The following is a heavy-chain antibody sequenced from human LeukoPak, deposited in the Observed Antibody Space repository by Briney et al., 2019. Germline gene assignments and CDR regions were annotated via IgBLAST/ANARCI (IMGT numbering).Heavy chain of an antibody. CDR2: ISPNNGNT. CDR3: TRVRNSNNWWGAFDI. V-gene: IGHV1-18*01. J-gene: IGHJ3*02. Sequence: ASVKVSCKAFGYTFGTSSISWVRQAPGQRPEGMGWISPNNGNTHYAQGVQGRVTMTADTSRSTAYMELRSLRSDDTAVYYCTRVRNSNNWWGAFDIWGQGTMVTVSS. CDR1: GYTFGTSS. D-gene: IGHD1-1*01.